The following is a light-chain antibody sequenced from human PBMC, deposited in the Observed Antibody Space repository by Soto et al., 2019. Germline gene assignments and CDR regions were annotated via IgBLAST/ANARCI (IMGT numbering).Light chain of an antibody. V-gene: IGLV2-8*01. CDR1: NSDIGGYDF. CDR3: SSYAGSNNLG. J-gene: IGLJ2*01. CDR2: DVT. Sequence: QSALTQPPYASGSPGQSVTISCTGSNSDIGGYDFVSWYQQHPGKAPKLIIYDVTKRPSGVPDRFSGSKSGNTASLTGSGLQAEDEADYYCSSYAGSNNLGFGGGTKLTVL.